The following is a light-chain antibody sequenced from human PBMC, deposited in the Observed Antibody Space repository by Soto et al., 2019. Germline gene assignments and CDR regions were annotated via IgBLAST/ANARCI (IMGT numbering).Light chain of an antibody. J-gene: IGKJ1*01. CDR1: QSVSSTY. CDR2: GAS. CDR3: QQYGGSRWT. Sequence: EIVLTQSPGTMSLSPGERATLSCRASQSVSSTYLAWYQQKPSQAPRLLIYGASNRATGIPDRFSGSGSGTDFTLTISGLEPEDFAVYYCQQYGGSRWTFGQGTRVDI. V-gene: IGKV3-20*01.